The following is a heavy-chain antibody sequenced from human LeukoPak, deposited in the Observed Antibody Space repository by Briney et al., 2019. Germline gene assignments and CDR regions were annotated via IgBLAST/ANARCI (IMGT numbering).Heavy chain of an antibody. D-gene: IGHD6-13*01. Sequence: GASVTVSFTASGYTFTIYDINLVRQAPGQGLERMGWMNPNSGNTGYAQKFQGRVTMTRNTSISTAYMELSSLRSEDTAVYYCARGGSSSWYKEYNWFDPWGEGNLVTVSS. CDR3: ARGGSSSWYKEYNWFDP. V-gene: IGHV1-8*01. CDR1: GYTFTIYD. J-gene: IGHJ5*02. CDR2: MNPNSGNT.